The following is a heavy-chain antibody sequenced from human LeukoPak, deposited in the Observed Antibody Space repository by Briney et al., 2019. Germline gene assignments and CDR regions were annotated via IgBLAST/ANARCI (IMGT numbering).Heavy chain of an antibody. V-gene: IGHV3-23*01. CDR3: ARDPDYYDSSGYYQRYFDY. D-gene: IGHD3-22*01. J-gene: IGHJ4*02. Sequence: GGSLRFSCAASGFTFSSYAMSWVRQAPGKGLEWVSTISAGGDSSYYADSVKGRFTISRDNSKNTLYLQMNSLRAEDTAVYYCARDPDYYDSSGYYQRYFDYWGQGTLVTVSS. CDR1: GFTFSSYA. CDR2: ISAGGDSS.